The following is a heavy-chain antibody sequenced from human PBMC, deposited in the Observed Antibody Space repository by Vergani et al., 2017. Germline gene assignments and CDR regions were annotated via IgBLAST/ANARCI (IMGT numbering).Heavy chain of an antibody. J-gene: IGHJ4*02. CDR1: GFTVSSNY. D-gene: IGHD5-18*01. CDR3: ARGAYSYGLLFDY. Sequence: EVQLVESGGGLIQPGGSLRLSCAASGFTVSSNYMSWVRQAPGKGLEWVSVSYSGGSTYYADSVKGRFTISRDNSKNTLYLQMNSLRAEDTAVYYCARGAYSYGLLFDYWGQGTLVTVSS. V-gene: IGHV3-53*01. CDR2: SYSGGST.